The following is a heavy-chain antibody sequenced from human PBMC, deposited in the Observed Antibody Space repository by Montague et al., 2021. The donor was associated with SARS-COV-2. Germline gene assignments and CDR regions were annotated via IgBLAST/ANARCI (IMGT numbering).Heavy chain of an antibody. Sequence: SETLSLTCTVSGGSISSYYWSWIRQSAGKGLEWIGRIHTSGSTDYNPSLNSRVIISVDTSKSQFSLKLSSVTAADTAVYYCARDRFIAGGRLPHGFDPWGQGTLVTVSS. CDR3: ARDRFIAGGRLPHGFDP. J-gene: IGHJ5*02. V-gene: IGHV4-4*07. CDR1: GGSISSYY. D-gene: IGHD6-13*01. CDR2: IHTSGST.